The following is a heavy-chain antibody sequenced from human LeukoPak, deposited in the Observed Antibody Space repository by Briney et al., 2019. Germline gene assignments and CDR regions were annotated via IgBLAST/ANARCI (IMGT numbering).Heavy chain of an antibody. D-gene: IGHD1-26*01. CDR3: ARHVYGEGRVV. J-gene: IGHJ6*04. V-gene: IGHV4-59*08. CDR1: GGSLNGYY. CDR2: IHSSEGT. Sequence: PSETLSLTCTVSGGSLNGYYWGWIRQPPGKGLECIGYIHSSEGTAHNASLKSRLAISLDTSKNQFSLTLISVTAADTAVNYCARHVYGEGRVVWAKGTTVTVSS.